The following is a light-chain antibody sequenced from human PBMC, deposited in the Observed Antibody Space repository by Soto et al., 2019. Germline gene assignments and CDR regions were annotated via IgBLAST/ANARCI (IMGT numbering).Light chain of an antibody. CDR2: DVS. V-gene: IGLV2-14*01. Sequence: QSVLTQPASVSGSPGQSITISCTGTSSDIGAYNYVSWYQQHPGKAPQLMIYDVSNLLSGVSNRFSGSKSGNKASLTISGLQAENEADYYCISYTSSSTLVFGGGTKLTVL. J-gene: IGLJ2*01. CDR3: ISYTSSSTLV. CDR1: SSDIGAYNY.